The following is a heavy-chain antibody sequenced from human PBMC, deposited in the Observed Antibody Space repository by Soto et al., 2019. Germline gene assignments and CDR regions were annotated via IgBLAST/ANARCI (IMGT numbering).Heavy chain of an antibody. V-gene: IGHV3-74*01. CDR3: ATYCSTKCSHSGALDS. CDR1: GFTFSSYW. CDR2: INTDGGST. D-gene: IGHD2-2*01. Sequence: GGSLRLSCAASGFTFSSYWLHWVRQAPGKGLVWVSGINTDGGSTDYADFVKGRFIISRDNAKNTLYLQMNSLRAEDTAVYYCATYCSTKCSHSGALDSWGQGTLVTVSS. J-gene: IGHJ4*02.